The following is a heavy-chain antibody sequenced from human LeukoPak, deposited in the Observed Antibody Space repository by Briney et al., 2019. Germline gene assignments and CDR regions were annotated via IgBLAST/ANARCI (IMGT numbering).Heavy chain of an antibody. CDR2: IIPIFGTA. V-gene: IGHV1-69*01. D-gene: IGHD3-10*01. CDR3: ARVSRGITSDAFDI. J-gene: IGHJ3*02. CDR1: GGTFSSYA. Sequence: ASVKVSCKASGGTFSSYAISWVRQAPGQGLEWMGGIIPIFGTANYAQKFQGRVTITADESTSTAYMELSSLRSEDTAVYYCARVSRGITSDAFDIWGQGIMVTVSS.